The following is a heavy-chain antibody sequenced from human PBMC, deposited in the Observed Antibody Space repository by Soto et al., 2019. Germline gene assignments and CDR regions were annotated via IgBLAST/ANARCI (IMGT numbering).Heavy chain of an antibody. J-gene: IGHJ4*02. CDR3: ARDRYYDSSGYFDY. CDR1: GFTFSSYG. D-gene: IGHD3-22*01. Sequence: GGSLRLSCVASGFTFSSYGMHWVRQAPGKGLEWVAVIWYDGSNKYYADSVKGRFTISRDNSKNTLYLQMNSLRAEDTAVYYCARDRYYDSSGYFDYWGQGTLVTVSS. CDR2: IWYDGSNK. V-gene: IGHV3-33*01.